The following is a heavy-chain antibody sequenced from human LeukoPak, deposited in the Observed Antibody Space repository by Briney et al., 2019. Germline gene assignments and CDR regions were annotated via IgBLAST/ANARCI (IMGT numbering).Heavy chain of an antibody. CDR1: GFTFSRYG. Sequence: GGSLRLSCAGSGFTFSRYGMGWVRQAPGKGLEWVSAISASGNTGYYADSVEGRFTITRDNSKNTLYLQMNSLRAEDTAVYYCAKDGDTAMSESEYFQHWGQGTLVTVSS. D-gene: IGHD5-18*01. J-gene: IGHJ1*01. CDR2: ISASGNTG. V-gene: IGHV3-23*01. CDR3: AKDGDTAMSESEYFQH.